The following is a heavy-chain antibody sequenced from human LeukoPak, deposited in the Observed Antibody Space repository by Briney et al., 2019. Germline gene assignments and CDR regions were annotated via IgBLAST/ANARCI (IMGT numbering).Heavy chain of an antibody. CDR3: ARSGVTVAATPWD. CDR2: INQDGSEK. D-gene: IGHD6-19*01. Sequence: GGSLRLSCAASGFTLSDFQMTRVRQAPGKGLEWVANINQDGSEKYYADSVKGRFTISRDNAKNSLYLQMNSLGAGDTAVDYCARSGVTVAATPWDWGQGTPVTVSS. CDR1: GFTLSDFQ. V-gene: IGHV3-7*05. J-gene: IGHJ4*02.